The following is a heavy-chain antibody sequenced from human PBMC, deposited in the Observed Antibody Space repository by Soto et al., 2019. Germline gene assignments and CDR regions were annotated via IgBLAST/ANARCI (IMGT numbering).Heavy chain of an antibody. CDR1: GYTFTSYD. CDR2: MNPNSGST. J-gene: IGHJ4*02. V-gene: IGHV1-8*01. D-gene: IGHD1-26*01. Sequence: QVQLVQSGAEVKKPGASVKVSCKASGYTFTSYDVNWVRLAPGQGLEWMGWMNPNSGSTDYAQKSQGRVTMTRNISIRTAYMELSSLRSEDTAVYYCASRVGATSFDFDYWGQGTLVTVSS. CDR3: ASRVGATSFDFDY.